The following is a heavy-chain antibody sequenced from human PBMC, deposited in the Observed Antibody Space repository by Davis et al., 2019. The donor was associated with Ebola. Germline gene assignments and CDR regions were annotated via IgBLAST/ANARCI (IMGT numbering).Heavy chain of an antibody. D-gene: IGHD6-6*01. J-gene: IGHJ6*02. CDR1: GYTFTGYY. CDR3: ASLLAARPNRSYYYYGMDV. Sequence: ASVKVSCKASGYTFTGYYMHWVRQAPGQGLEWMGWINPNSGGTNYAQKFQGRVTMTRDTSISTAYMELSRLRSDDTAVYYCASLLAARPNRSYYYYGMDVWGQGTTVTVSS. CDR2: INPNSGGT. V-gene: IGHV1-2*02.